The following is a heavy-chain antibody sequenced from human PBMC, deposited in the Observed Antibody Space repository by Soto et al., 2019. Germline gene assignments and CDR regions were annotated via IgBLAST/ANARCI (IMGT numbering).Heavy chain of an antibody. CDR3: ARGPTYYYDSSGYYRGFDY. CDR1: GYTFTSYG. J-gene: IGHJ4*02. CDR2: ISAYNGNT. D-gene: IGHD3-22*01. V-gene: IGHV1-18*01. Sequence: ASVKVSCKASGYTFTSYGISWVRQAPGQGLEWMGWISAYNGNTNYAQKLQGRVTMTTDTSTSTAYMELRSLRSDDTAVYYCARGPTYYYDSSGYYRGFDYWGQGTLVTVSS.